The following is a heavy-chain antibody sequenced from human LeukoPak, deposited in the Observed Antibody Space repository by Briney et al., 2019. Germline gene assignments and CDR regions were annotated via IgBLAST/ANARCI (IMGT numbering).Heavy chain of an antibody. CDR1: GFTVSNNY. CDR2: IYSGGST. D-gene: IGHD1-14*01. J-gene: IGHJ4*02. CDR3: ARLVQVPRPGGRYFDY. V-gene: IGHV3-53*01. Sequence: PGGSLRLSCAASGFTVSNNYMSWVRKAQGRGLEGVSVIYSGGSTYYADSVKGRFTISRDNSKNTLYLQMNSLRAEDTAVYYCARLVQVPRPGGRYFDYWGQGTLVTVSS.